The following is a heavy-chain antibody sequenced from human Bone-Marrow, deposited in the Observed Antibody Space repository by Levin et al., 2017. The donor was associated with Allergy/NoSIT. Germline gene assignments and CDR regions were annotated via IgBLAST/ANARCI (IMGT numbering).Heavy chain of an antibody. CDR2: ISYSGST. CDR3: ARDHGDSSDAFAI. V-gene: IGHV4-61*01. D-gene: IGHD4-17*01. J-gene: IGHJ3*02. CDR1: GGSVRGENYY. Sequence: KTGGSLRLSCSVSGGSVRGENYYWSWIRQPPGKRLEWIGYISYSGSTTYSPSLESRVTISLGASENQFSLRLNSLTAADTAVYYCARDHGDSSDAFAIWGQGTMVTVSS.